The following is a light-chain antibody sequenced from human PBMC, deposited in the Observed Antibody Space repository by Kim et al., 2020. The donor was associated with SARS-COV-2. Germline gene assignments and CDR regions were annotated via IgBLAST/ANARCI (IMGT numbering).Light chain of an antibody. Sequence: QSVLTQPPSVSGTPGQKVTISCSGSSSNIGNNSVNWYQQLPGTAPKLLIYGNNQRPSGIPDRFSGSKSGTSASLGITGLQSGDEADYYCGTWDGSLNGGVFGGGTQLTVL. V-gene: IGLV1-51*01. CDR2: GNN. J-gene: IGLJ3*02. CDR3: GTWDGSLNGGV. CDR1: SSNIGNNS.